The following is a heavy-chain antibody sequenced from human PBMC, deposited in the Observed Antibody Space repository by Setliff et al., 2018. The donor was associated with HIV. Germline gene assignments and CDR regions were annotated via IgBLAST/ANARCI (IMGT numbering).Heavy chain of an antibody. Sequence: GASVKVSCKASGYTFTSYYMHWVRQAPGQGLEWTGIINPSGGSTSYAQKFQGRVTMTRDTSTSTVYMELSSLRSEDTAVYYCARDPAVFGLYYYYYMDVWGKGTTVTVSS. CDR1: GYTFTSYY. J-gene: IGHJ6*03. CDR3: ARDPAVFGLYYYYYMDV. D-gene: IGHD3-16*01. V-gene: IGHV1-46*03. CDR2: INPSGGST.